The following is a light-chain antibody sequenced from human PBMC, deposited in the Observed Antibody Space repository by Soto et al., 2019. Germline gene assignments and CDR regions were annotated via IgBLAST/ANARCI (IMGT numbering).Light chain of an antibody. J-gene: IGKJ3*01. CDR3: QKYNFAPKT. CDR2: AAS. Sequence: DIPMTQSPSSLSASVGDRVTITCRASQDISNYLAWYQQKPGKVPNLLIFAASTLQSGVSSRFSGRGSGTDFTLTISSLQPEDVATYYYQKYNFAPKTFGPGTKVDIK. V-gene: IGKV1-27*01. CDR1: QDISNY.